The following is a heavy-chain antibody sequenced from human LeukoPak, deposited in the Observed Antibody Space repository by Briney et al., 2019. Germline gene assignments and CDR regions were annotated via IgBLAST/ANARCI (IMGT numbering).Heavy chain of an antibody. Sequence: SETLSLTCAVSGYSISSGYYWGWSRQPPGKGLEWIGSIYHSGITYYNPSLKSRVTISVDTSKNQFSLKLSSVTAADTAVYYCARPSSTSFYWYFDLWGRGTLVTVSS. V-gene: IGHV4-38-2*01. CDR3: ARPSSTSFYWYFDL. CDR1: GYSISSGYY. CDR2: IYHSGIT. J-gene: IGHJ2*01. D-gene: IGHD2-2*01.